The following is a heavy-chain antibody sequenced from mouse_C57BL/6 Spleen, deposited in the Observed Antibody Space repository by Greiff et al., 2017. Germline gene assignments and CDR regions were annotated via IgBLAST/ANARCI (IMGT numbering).Heavy chain of an antibody. V-gene: IGHV1-15*01. CDR1: GYTFTDYE. CDR3: TRKATVVRGDFDY. CDR2: IDPETGGT. D-gene: IGHD1-1*01. Sequence: QVHVKQSGAELVRPGASVTLSCKASGYTFTDYEMHWVKQTPVHGLEWIGAIDPETGGTAYNQKFKGKAILTADKSSSTAYMELRSLTSEDSAVYYCTRKATVVRGDFDYWGQGTTLTVSS. J-gene: IGHJ2*01.